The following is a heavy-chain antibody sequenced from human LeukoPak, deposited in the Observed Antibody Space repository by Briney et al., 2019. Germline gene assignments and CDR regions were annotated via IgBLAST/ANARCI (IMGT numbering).Heavy chain of an antibody. Sequence: PGGPLRLFCAASGFTLSSYWMSGVRQSTGKGLEGVANIKQEGSEKYCVDCVRGLFTISRENAKNSLSLKMTSLRAEDTAVYSCARDGDGDIDYWGQGTLVTVSS. V-gene: IGHV3-7*01. D-gene: IGHD4-17*01. CDR1: GFTLSSYW. J-gene: IGHJ4*02. CDR2: IKQEGSEK. CDR3: ARDGDGDIDY.